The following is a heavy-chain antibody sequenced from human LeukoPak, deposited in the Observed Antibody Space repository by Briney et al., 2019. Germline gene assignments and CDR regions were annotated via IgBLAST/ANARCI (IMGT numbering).Heavy chain of an antibody. CDR3: ARTLYCSGTTCYSPELFHS. Sequence: SETLSLTRAVSGYSISSGYHWGWVRQPPGKGLEWIGSIYHSGKTYYNPSLKSRVTISVDTSMNQFSLKLSSVTAADTAVYYCARTLYCSGTTCYSPELFHSWGQGTLVTVSS. CDR1: GYSISSGYH. V-gene: IGHV4-38-2*01. CDR2: IYHSGKT. J-gene: IGHJ4*02. D-gene: IGHD2-15*01.